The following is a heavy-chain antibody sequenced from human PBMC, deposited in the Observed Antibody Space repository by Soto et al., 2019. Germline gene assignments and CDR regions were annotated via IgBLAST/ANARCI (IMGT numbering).Heavy chain of an antibody. CDR1: GASVSHGY. V-gene: IGHV4-59*02. Sequence: QMQLQASGPGLVKPSETLSLTCNVSGASVSHGYWSWIRQPPGKGLEWIGFMYFGGSFNYSPSLTCRATISVETSKNQFSMKLTSVTASDTAVYYCARSYYDSTGFAVDPWGQGTLVTVSS. CDR3: ARSYYDSTGFAVDP. D-gene: IGHD3-22*01. J-gene: IGHJ5*02. CDR2: MYFGGSF.